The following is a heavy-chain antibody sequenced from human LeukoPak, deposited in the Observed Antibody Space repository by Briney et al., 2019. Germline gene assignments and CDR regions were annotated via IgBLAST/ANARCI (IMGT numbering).Heavy chain of an antibody. CDR3: ARGPREKRIAAVKRFDP. V-gene: IGHV4-34*01. Sequence: PSETLSLTCAVYGGSFSGYYWSWIRQPPGKGLEWIGEINHSGSTNYNPSLKSRVTISVDTSKNQFSLKLSSVTAADTAVYYCARGPREKRIAAVKRFDPWGQGTLVTVSS. D-gene: IGHD6-13*01. CDR1: GGSFSGYY. CDR2: INHSGST. J-gene: IGHJ5*02.